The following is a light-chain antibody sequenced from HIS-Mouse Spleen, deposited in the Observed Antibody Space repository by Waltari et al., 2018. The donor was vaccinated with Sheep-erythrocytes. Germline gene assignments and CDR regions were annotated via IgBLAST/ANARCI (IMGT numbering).Light chain of an antibody. V-gene: IGLV2-11*01. CDR3: CSYAGSYNHV. CDR2: DVS. CDR1: SSDVGGYNH. J-gene: IGLJ1*01. Sequence: QSALTQPRSVSGSPVPSVTIPCTGTSSDVGGYNHVFWYQQHPGKAPKLMIYDVSKRPSGVPDRFSGSKSGNTASLTISGLQAEDEADYYCCSYAGSYNHVFATGTKVTVL.